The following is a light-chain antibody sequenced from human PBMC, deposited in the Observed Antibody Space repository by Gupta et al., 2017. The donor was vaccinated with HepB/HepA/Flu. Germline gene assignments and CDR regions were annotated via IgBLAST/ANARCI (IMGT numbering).Light chain of an antibody. CDR2: KAS. CDR3: QQYNSYST. Sequence: DIQMTQSPSTLSASVGDRVTITCRASQSISSWLAWYQQKPGKAPKLLIYKASSLESGVPSRFSGRGSGKEFTLTSSSLQPDDFATYYCQQYNSYSTFGQGTKVEIK. CDR1: QSISSW. J-gene: IGKJ1*01. V-gene: IGKV1-5*03.